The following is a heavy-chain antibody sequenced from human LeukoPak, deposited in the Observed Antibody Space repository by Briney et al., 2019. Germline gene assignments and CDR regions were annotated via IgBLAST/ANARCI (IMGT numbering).Heavy chain of an antibody. CDR1: GFTFTSSA. CDR2: IVVGSGNT. V-gene: IGHV1-58*02. Sequence: SVKVSCKASGFTFTSSAMQWVRQARGQRLEWIGWIVVGSGNTNYAQKFQERVTITRDMSTSTAYMELSSLRSEDTAVYYCAAAGSTVTTESYFDYWGQGTLVTVSS. CDR3: AAAGSTVTTESYFDY. J-gene: IGHJ4*02. D-gene: IGHD4-17*01.